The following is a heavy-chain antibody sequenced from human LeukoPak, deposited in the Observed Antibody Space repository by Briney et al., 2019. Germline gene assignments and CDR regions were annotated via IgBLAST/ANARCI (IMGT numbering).Heavy chain of an antibody. CDR2: ICTSGST. V-gene: IGHV4-61*02. D-gene: IGHD6-19*01. CDR1: GGSISSSTYY. J-gene: IGHJ6*03. Sequence: PSETLSLTCTVSGGSISSSTYYWAWVRQPAGKGLEWIGRICTSGSTNYNPSLKSRVTISVDTSKNQFSLELSSVTAADTAVYYCARDHGSGWYGNYYYYMDVRGKGTTVTISS. CDR3: ARDHGSGWYGNYYYYMDV.